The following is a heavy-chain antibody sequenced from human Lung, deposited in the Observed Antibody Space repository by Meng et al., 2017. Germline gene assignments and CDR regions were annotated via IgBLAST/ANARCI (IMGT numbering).Heavy chain of an antibody. J-gene: IGHJ3*02. D-gene: IGHD5-18*01. V-gene: IGHV4-34*01. CDR3: ARGSSWIQLWLRNDAFDI. CDR1: GGSFSGYY. Sequence: SETLSLTCAVYGGSFSGYYWSWIRQPPGKGLGWIGEINHSGSTNYNPSLKSRVTISVDTSKNQFSLKLSSVTAADTAVYYCARGSSWIQLWLRNDAFDIWGQGTMVTVSS. CDR2: INHSGST.